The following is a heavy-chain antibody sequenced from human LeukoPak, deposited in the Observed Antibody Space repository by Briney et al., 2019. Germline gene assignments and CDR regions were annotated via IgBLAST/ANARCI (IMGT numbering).Heavy chain of an antibody. J-gene: IGHJ4*02. Sequence: GGSLRLSCAASGFTFTNYAMNWVRQAPGKGLEWVSSISGSGAGKEYADAVKGRFTISRDNSKNTVYLQMNSLRAEDTAVYYCATYIGAIGYWGQGTLVTVSS. CDR2: ISGSGAGK. D-gene: IGHD1-26*01. CDR3: ATYIGAIGY. CDR1: GFTFTNYA. V-gene: IGHV3-23*01.